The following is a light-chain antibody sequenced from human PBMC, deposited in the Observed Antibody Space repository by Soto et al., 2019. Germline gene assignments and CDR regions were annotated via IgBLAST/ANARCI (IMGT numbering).Light chain of an antibody. CDR2: AAS. V-gene: IGKV1-6*01. J-gene: IGKJ1*01. Sequence: AIQMTQSPSSLSVSVGDRVTITCRASQVIRNDLGWYQQKPGKAPKLLIYAASSLQSGVPSRFSGSGSGTDFTLTISRLQTEDFATYYCLQDYDFPLTFGQGTTVEIK. CDR1: QVIRND. CDR3: LQDYDFPLT.